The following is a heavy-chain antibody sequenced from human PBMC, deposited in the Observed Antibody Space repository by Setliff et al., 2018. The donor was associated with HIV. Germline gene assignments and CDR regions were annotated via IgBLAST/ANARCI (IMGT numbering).Heavy chain of an antibody. V-gene: IGHV3-48*03. Sequence: PGGSLRLSCVASGFTFSDYELNWVRQAPGKRPEWLAYIGASGRTMYYADSVRGRFTVSRDNAKNSLYLQLNSLRDEDTAVYYCARDQSGPDPGIPDYFYGMDVWGQGTTVTVSS. CDR1: GFTFSDYE. CDR3: ARDQSGPDPGIPDYFYGMDV. D-gene: IGHD1-20*01. CDR2: IGASGRTM. J-gene: IGHJ6*02.